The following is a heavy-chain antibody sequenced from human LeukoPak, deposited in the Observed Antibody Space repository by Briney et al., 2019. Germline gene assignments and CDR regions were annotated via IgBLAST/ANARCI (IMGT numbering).Heavy chain of an antibody. Sequence: SETLSLTCTVSGGSISSYYWSWIRQPAGKGLEWIGRIYTSGSTNYNPSLKSRVTMSVDTSKNQFSLKLSSVTAADTAVYYCARGTTVTTDCYHYMDVWGKGTTVTVSS. CDR1: GGSISSYY. CDR3: ARGTTVTTDCYHYMDV. D-gene: IGHD4-11*01. CDR2: IYTSGST. V-gene: IGHV4-4*07. J-gene: IGHJ6*03.